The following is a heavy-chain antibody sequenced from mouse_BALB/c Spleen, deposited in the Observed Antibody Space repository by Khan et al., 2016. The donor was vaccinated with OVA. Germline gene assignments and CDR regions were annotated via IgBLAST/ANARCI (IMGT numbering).Heavy chain of an antibody. V-gene: IGHV9-3-1*01. CDR2: INTYTGEP. J-gene: IGHJ4*01. CDR3: ASPADCSYTMDY. Sequence: QIQLVQSGPELKKPGETVKISCKASGYTFTSYGMNWVKQSPGKALRWMGWINTYTGEPTYNDDFKGRFAFSLETSASTAYLQINNLKNEDTATYFCASPADCSYTMDYWGQGTTVTVSS. CDR1: GYTFTSYG.